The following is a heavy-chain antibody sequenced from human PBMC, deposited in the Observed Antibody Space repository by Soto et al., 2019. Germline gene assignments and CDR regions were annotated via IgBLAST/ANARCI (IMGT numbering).Heavy chain of an antibody. J-gene: IGHJ4*02. V-gene: IGHV1-18*01. Sequence: QVQLVQSGAEVREPGASVKVSCKASGYTFTNYGVSWVRQAPGQGLEWMGWIGGYKGNTNYAQKLQGRVTLTTDTSTSTAYMELRSRRSDDTDVYYCAPHTLDTGMPSGYWGQGTLVTVSS. CDR1: GYTFTNYG. D-gene: IGHD5-18*01. CDR3: APHTLDTGMPSGY. CDR2: IGGYKGNT.